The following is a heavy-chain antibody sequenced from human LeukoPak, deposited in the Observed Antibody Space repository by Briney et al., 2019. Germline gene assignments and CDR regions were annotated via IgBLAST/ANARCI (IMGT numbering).Heavy chain of an antibody. J-gene: IGHJ4*02. CDR3: AKDPVGDPNDYGDYVRYFDY. Sequence: PGGSLRLSCAASGFTFSSYGMHWVRQAPGKGLEWVAVISYDGSNKYYADSVKGRFTISRDNSKNTLYLQMNSLRAEDTAVYYCAKDPVGDPNDYGDYVRYFDYWGQGTLVTVSS. V-gene: IGHV3-30*18. CDR2: ISYDGSNK. D-gene: IGHD4-17*01. CDR1: GFTFSSYG.